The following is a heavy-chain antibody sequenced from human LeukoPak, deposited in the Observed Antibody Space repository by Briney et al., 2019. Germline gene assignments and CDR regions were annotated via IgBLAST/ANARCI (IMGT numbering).Heavy chain of an antibody. D-gene: IGHD3-16*02. J-gene: IGHJ5*02. CDR1: GYTFTSYA. CDR3: ARAVTYYDYVWGSYRFNWFDP. CDR2: INAGNGNT. V-gene: IGHV1-3*01. Sequence: ASVKVSCTASGYTFTSYAMHWVRQAPGQRLEWMGWINAGNGNTKYSQKFQGRVTITRDTSASTAYMELSSLRSEDTAVYYCARAVTYYDYVWGSYRFNWFDPWGQGTLVTVSS.